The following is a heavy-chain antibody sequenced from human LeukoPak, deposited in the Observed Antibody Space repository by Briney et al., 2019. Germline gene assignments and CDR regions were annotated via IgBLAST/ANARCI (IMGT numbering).Heavy chain of an antibody. CDR3: AREGEAGSSPVLDY. Sequence: GGSLRLSCAASGFTFSSYAMHWVRQAPGKGLEWVAVISYDGSNKYYADSVKGRFTISRDNSKNTLYLQMNSLRAEDTAVYYCAREGEAGSSPVLDYWGQGTLVTVSS. D-gene: IGHD6-13*01. CDR2: ISYDGSNK. CDR1: GFTFSSYA. V-gene: IGHV3-30*04. J-gene: IGHJ4*02.